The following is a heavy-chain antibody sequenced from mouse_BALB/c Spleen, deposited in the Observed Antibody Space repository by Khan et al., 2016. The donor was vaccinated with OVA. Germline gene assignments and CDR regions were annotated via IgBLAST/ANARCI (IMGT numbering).Heavy chain of an antibody. V-gene: IGHV1-20*02. Sequence: VQLQQSGPELVKPGASVKISCKASGYSFTGYFMNWVMQSHGKGLEWIGRINPHIGETFYNQKFKGKAILTVDESSSTVHMELRSLASEDSAVYYCARKNGSDFDYWGQGTTLTVSS. J-gene: IGHJ2*01. D-gene: IGHD1-1*01. CDR3: ARKNGSDFDY. CDR2: INPHIGET. CDR1: GYSFTGYF.